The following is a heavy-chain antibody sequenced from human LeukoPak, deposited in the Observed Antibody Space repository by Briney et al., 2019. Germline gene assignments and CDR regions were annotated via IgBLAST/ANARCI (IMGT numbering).Heavy chain of an antibody. J-gene: IGHJ4*02. Sequence: SETLSLTCTVSGGSISGSISSYYWNWIRQPPGKGLEWIGYIYYSGSTNYNPSLKSRVTISVDTSKNQFSLKMTSVTAADTAVYYCARVSPNTVTTLQYFDYWGQGTLVTVSS. D-gene: IGHD4-17*01. CDR3: ARVSPNTVTTLQYFDY. CDR1: GGSISGSISSYY. CDR2: IYYSGST. V-gene: IGHV4-61*05.